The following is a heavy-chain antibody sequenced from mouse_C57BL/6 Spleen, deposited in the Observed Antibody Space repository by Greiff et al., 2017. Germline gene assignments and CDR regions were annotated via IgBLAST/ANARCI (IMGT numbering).Heavy chain of an antibody. CDR3: ARGLGQAMDY. CDR2: INPSNGGT. Sequence: QVQLQQPGPDLVKPGASVTLSCKASGSTFTSYWMHWVKQRPGQGLEWIGNINPSNGGTNYNEKFKSKATLTVDKSSSTAYMQLSSLTSEDPAVYYCARGLGQAMDYWGQGTSVTVSS. CDR1: GSTFTSYW. V-gene: IGHV1-53*01. J-gene: IGHJ4*01. D-gene: IGHD4-1*01.